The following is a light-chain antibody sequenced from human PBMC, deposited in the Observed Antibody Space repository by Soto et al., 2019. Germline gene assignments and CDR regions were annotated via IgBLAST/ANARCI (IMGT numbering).Light chain of an antibody. V-gene: IGKV3-11*01. J-gene: IGKJ1*01. CDR2: QTS. CDR3: HQRQSWPRT. Sequence: EIVLTQSPATLSSFPGDRVTLSCRASHNINPTLAWYQHRPGQAPRLLIYQTSLRAAGIPARFSASGSGTDFTLTISGVQPEDFALYYCHQRQSWPRTFGQGTKVDI. CDR1: HNINPT.